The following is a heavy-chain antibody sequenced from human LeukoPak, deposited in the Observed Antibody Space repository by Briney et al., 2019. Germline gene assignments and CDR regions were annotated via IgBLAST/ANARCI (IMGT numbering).Heavy chain of an antibody. CDR3: ARGGSVRYSSSDWYFDL. J-gene: IGHJ2*01. D-gene: IGHD6-6*01. V-gene: IGHV4-59*01. CDR1: GGSISSYY. CDR2: IYYSGST. Sequence: SETLSLTCTVSGGSISSYYWSWIRQPPGKGLEWIGYIYYSGSTNYNPSLKSRVTISVDTSKNQFSLKLSSVTAADTAVYYCARGGSVRYSSSDWYFDLWGRGTLVTVSS.